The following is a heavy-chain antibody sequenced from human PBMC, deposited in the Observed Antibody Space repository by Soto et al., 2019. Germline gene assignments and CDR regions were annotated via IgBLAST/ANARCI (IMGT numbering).Heavy chain of an antibody. Sequence: SETLSLTCTLSGSSISSVGYYWSWIRQHPGKGLEWIGYIYYSGSTYYNPSLKSRVTISVDTSKNQFSLKLSSVTAADTAVYYCARSLLTGRDYWGQGTLVTVSS. CDR3: ARSLLTGRDY. V-gene: IGHV4-31*03. CDR2: IYYSGST. D-gene: IGHD3-9*01. CDR1: GSSISSVGYY. J-gene: IGHJ4*02.